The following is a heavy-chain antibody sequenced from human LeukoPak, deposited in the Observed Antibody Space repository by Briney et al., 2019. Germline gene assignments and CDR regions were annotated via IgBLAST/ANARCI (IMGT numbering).Heavy chain of an antibody. J-gene: IGHJ6*03. CDR2: ISSSSSYI. D-gene: IGHD2-15*01. V-gene: IGHV3-21*04. Sequence: GGSLRLSCAASGFAFSSYSMNWVRQAPGKGLEWVSSISSSSSYIYYADSVKGRFTISRDNAENSLYLQMNSLRAEDTAVYYCARVLRYCSGGNCYSGGLGYMDVWGKGTTVTISS. CDR1: GFAFSSYS. CDR3: ARVLRYCSGGNCYSGGLGYMDV.